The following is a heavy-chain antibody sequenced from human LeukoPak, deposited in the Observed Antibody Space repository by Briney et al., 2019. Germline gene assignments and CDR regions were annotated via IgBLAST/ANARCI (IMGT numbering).Heavy chain of an antibody. CDR3: ARGGLTYYDFWSGYYPYFDY. CDR1: GYTFTSYY. V-gene: IGHV1-46*01. CDR2: INPSGGST. D-gene: IGHD3-3*01. Sequence: ASVKVSCKASGYTFTSYYMHWVRQAPGQGLEWMGIINPSGGSTSYAQKFQGRVTMTRDTSTSTVYMELSSLRSEDTAVYYCARGGLTYYDFWSGYYPYFDYWGQGTLVTVSS. J-gene: IGHJ4*02.